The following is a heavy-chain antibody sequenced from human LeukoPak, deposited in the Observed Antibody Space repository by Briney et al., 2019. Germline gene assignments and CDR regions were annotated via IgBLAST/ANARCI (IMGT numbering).Heavy chain of an antibody. CDR1: GGSISPYY. V-gene: IGHV4-59*08. CDR3: VRHCYASGSDPLCYFDY. D-gene: IGHD3-10*01. CDR2: IYHRGST. J-gene: IGHJ4*02. Sequence: SETLSLTCTVSGGSISPYYWSWIRQPPGKGLEWIGYIYHRGSTNYNPSLKSRVTISIDTSKNQFSLKVSSVTAADTAVYYCVRHCYASGSDPLCYFDYWGQGTLVTVSS.